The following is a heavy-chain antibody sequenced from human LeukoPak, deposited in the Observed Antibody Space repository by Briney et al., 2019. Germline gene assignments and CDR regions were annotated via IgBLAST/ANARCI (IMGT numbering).Heavy chain of an antibody. V-gene: IGHV3-64*01. CDR3: ARVYSSSWYSAFDI. D-gene: IGHD6-13*01. Sequence: GGSLRLSCAASGFTFSSYAMHWVRQAPGKGLEYVSAISSNGGSTYYANSLKGRFTISRDNSKNTLYLQMGSLRAEDMAVYYCARVYSSSWYSAFDIWGKGQWSPSLQ. CDR2: ISSNGGST. CDR1: GFTFSSYA. J-gene: IGHJ3*02.